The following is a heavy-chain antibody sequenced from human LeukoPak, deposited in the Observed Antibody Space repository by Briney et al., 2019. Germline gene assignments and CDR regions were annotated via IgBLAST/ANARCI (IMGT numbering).Heavy chain of an antibody. CDR1: GYTFTSYS. D-gene: IGHD3-22*01. J-gene: IGHJ4*02. CDR2: ISAYNGNT. Sequence: ASVKVSCKASGYTFTSYSISWVRQAPGQGLEWMGWISAYNGNTNYAQKLQGRVTMTTDTSTSTAYMELRSLRSDDTAVYYCARGPNYYDSSGYDQWDYWGQGTLVTVSS. V-gene: IGHV1-18*01. CDR3: ARGPNYYDSSGYDQWDY.